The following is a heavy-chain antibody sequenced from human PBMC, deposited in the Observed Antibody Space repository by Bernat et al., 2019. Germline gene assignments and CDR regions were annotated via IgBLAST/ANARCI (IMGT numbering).Heavy chain of an antibody. J-gene: IGHJ3*02. Sequence: EVQLVESGGGLVKPGGSLRLSCAASGFIFSSYSMNWVRQAPGKGLEWVSSISSSSSYIYYADEMKGRFTSSRDNAKNSRYLQMNSLRAEDTAVYYCARALGVGVTRIGDVFDIWGQGTMVTVSS. CDR2: ISSSSSYI. CDR1: GFIFSSYS. D-gene: IGHD1-26*01. V-gene: IGHV3-21*01. CDR3: ARALGVGVTRIGDVFDI.